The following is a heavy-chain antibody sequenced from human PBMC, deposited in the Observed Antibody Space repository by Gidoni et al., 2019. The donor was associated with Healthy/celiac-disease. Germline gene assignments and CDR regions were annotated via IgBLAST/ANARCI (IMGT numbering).Heavy chain of an antibody. J-gene: IGHJ4*02. V-gene: IGHV4-34*01. CDR3: ARGLRKGQPNFGY. CDR2: INHSGST. D-gene: IGHD6-13*01. CDR1: GGSFSGYY. Sequence: QVQLQQWGAGLLKPSETLSLTCAVYGGSFSGYYWSWIGQPPGKGLEWIGEINHSGSTNYTPSLKSRVTISVDTSKNQFSLKLSSVTAADTAVYYCARGLRKGQPNFGYWGQGTLVTVSS.